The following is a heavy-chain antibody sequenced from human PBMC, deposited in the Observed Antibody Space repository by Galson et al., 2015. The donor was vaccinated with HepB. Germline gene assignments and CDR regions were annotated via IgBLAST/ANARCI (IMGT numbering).Heavy chain of an antibody. Sequence: SLRLSCAASGFTFSNYAMSWVRQTPGRGLEWVSVIFGGDSTYYADSVKGRFTISRDDSKNTVYLQINSLGAGDSALYYCARGLGTRFSNSWYFYDGMDVWGQGTTVIVSS. CDR3: ARGLGTRFSNSWYFYDGMDV. CDR2: IFGGDST. J-gene: IGHJ6*02. V-gene: IGHV3-66*01. D-gene: IGHD2/OR15-2a*01. CDR1: GFTFSNYA.